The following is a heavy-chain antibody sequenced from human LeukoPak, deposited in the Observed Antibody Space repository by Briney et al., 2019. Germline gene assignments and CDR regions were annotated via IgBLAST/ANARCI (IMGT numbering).Heavy chain of an antibody. CDR1: GGSISSSSYY. Sequence: SEALSLTCTVSGGSISSSSYYWGWIRQPPGKGLEWIGSIYYSGSTYYNPSLKSRVTISVDTSKNQFSLKLSSVTAADTAVYYCARVPSMADYFDYWGQGTLVTVSS. V-gene: IGHV4-39*07. J-gene: IGHJ4*02. CDR3: ARVPSMADYFDY. CDR2: IYYSGST. D-gene: IGHD2/OR15-2a*01.